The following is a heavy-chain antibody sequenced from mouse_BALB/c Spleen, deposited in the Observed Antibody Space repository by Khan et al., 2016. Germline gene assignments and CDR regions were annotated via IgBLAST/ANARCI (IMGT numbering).Heavy chain of an antibody. CDR1: GYSITSDYA. D-gene: IGHD4-1*02. V-gene: IGHV3-2*02. J-gene: IGHJ3*01. CDR2: ISYSGST. CDR3: AINWDEEDY. Sequence: EVQLQESGPGLVNPSQSLSLTCTVTGYSITSDYAWNWIRQFPGNKLEWMGYISYSGSTSYNPSLKSRISITRDTSKNQFFLQLNSVTTEDTATYYCAINWDEEDYWGQGTLVTVSA.